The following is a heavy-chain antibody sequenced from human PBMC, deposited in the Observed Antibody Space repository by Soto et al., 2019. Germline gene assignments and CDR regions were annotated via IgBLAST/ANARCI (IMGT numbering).Heavy chain of an antibody. D-gene: IGHD3-22*01. CDR3: ASQTEYYDSSGYYSDY. J-gene: IGHJ4*02. Sequence: QVQLVQSGAEVKKPGSSVKVSCKASGGTFSSYTISWVRQAPGQGLEWMGRIIPMLGIANYAQKFQGGVTITADKSTSTAYMELSSLRSEDTAVYYCASQTEYYDSSGYYSDYWGQGTLVTVSS. CDR1: GGTFSSYT. CDR2: IIPMLGIA. V-gene: IGHV1-69*02.